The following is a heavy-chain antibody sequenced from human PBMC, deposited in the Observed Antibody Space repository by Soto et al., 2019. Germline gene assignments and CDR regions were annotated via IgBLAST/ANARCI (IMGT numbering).Heavy chain of an antibody. V-gene: IGHV4-39*01. J-gene: IGHJ4*02. CDR1: GGSISRNNYY. CDR2: IYYSGST. Sequence: SEALSLTCTVSGGSISRNNYYWGWIRQPPGKGLEWIGSIYYSGSTYYNPSLKSRVTISGDTSKNQFSLKLRSVTAGDTAVYYCASGWGSGWYLGWGQGTLVT. D-gene: IGHD6-19*01. CDR3: ASGWGSGWYLG.